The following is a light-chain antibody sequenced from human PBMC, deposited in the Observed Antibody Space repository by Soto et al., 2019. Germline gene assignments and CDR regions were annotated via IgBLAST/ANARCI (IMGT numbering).Light chain of an antibody. Sequence: QAVVTQEPSFSVSPGGTVTLTCGLTSGSVSTSYYPSWYQQTPGQAPRTLIYSTNTRSSGVPDRFSGSILGNKAALTITGAQADDESDYYCVLYVGSGIAVFGGGTMLTVL. V-gene: IGLV8-61*01. J-gene: IGLJ2*01. CDR3: VLYVGSGIAV. CDR2: STN. CDR1: SGSVSTSYY.